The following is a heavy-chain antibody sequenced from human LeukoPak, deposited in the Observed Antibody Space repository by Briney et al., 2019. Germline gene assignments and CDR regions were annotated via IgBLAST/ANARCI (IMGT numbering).Heavy chain of an antibody. CDR1: GFTFDDYT. CDR2: ISTGSNYI. Sequence: SGGSLRLSCAASGFTFDDYTMHWVRQAPGKGPEWVSSISTGSNYIYYADSVKGRFTISRDNAKNSLYLQMNSLLAEDTAVYYCARLFDYGDYRAEPYWGQGTLVTVSS. J-gene: IGHJ4*02. D-gene: IGHD4-17*01. CDR3: ARLFDYGDYRAEPY. V-gene: IGHV3-21*01.